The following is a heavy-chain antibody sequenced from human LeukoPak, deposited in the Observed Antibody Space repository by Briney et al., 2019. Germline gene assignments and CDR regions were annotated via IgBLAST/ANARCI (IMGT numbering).Heavy chain of an antibody. J-gene: IGHJ2*01. CDR1: GGSISSSSYY. V-gene: IGHV4-39*01. CDR2: IYYSGST. CDR3: ARTPIVVVTDYWYFDL. Sequence: SETLSLTCTVSGGSISSSSYYWGWIRRPPGKGLEWIGSIYYSGSTYYNPSLKSRVTISVDTSKNQFSLKLSSVTAADAAVYYCARTPIVVVTDYWYFDLWGRGTLVTVSS. D-gene: IGHD2-21*02.